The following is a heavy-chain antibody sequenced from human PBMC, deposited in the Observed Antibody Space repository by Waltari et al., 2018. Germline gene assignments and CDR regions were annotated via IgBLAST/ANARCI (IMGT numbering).Heavy chain of an antibody. V-gene: IGHV4-34*01. CDR2: LNHGGGT. J-gene: IGHJ5*02. CDR3: ARGARDKTEYNYFDP. Sequence: QVQVQQWGAGLLKPSENLSLTCAVYGEPFTNYSWATLLQTPGKGLEWIGELNHGGGTNYNPSLKSRVTISLHTSDNQFSLRLSSVTAADTAIYYCARGARDKTEYNYFDPWGQGTLVTVSA. CDR1: GEPFTNYS.